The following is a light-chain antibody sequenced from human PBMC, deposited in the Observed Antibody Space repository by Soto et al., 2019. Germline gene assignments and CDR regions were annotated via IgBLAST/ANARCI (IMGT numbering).Light chain of an antibody. CDR1: QSLLHSNGYNY. V-gene: IGKV2-28*01. J-gene: IGKJ1*01. CDR2: LGS. Sequence: DIVMTQSPLYLPVTPGEPASISCRSSQSLLHSNGYNYLDWYLQKPGQSPQLVIYLGSNRASEVPDRVSGSGSVTDFTLKISRVEAEDVGVYYCLQAHNGTFGQGTKVEIK. CDR3: LQAHNGT.